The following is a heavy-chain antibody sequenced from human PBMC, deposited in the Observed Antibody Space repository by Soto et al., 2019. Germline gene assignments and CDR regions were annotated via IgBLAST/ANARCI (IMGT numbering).Heavy chain of an antibody. D-gene: IGHD3-22*01. V-gene: IGHV3-9*01. CDR2: ISWNSGSI. Sequence: AGGSLRLSCAASGFTFDDYAMHWVRRAPGKGLEWVSGISWNSGSIGYADSVKGRFTISRDNAKNSLYLQMNGLRPEDTALYYCAKNPYYYDSGSYYHPFDSWGQGILVTVSS. CDR3: AKNPYYYDSGSYYHPFDS. J-gene: IGHJ4*02. CDR1: GFTFDDYA.